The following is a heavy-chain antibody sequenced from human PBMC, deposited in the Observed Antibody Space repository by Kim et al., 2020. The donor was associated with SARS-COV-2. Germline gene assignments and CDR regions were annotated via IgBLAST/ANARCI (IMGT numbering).Heavy chain of an antibody. Sequence: GGSLRLSCAASGFTFSDYYMSWIRQAPGKGLEWVSYISSSGSTIYYADSVKGRFTISRDNAKNSLYLQMNSLRAEDTAVYYWSRVRGAAGPFYYYYYGMDVWGQGTTVTVSS. CDR2: ISSSGSTI. CDR1: GFTFSDYY. V-gene: IGHV3-11*01. CDR3: SRVRGAAGPFYYYYYGMDV. J-gene: IGHJ6*02. D-gene: IGHD6-13*01.